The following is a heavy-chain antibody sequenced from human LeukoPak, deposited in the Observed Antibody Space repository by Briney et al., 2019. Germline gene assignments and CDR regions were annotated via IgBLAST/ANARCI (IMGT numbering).Heavy chain of an antibody. Sequence: GGSLRLSCAASGFTFSRSWMHWVRQAPGKGLVWVSRINSDGSNTKYADSVKGRFTISRDNAKNTLYLQMSSLRAEDTALYYCARGTYYYESSARHWFDPWGQGTLVTVSS. CDR3: ARGTYYYESSARHWFDP. CDR2: INSDGSNT. CDR1: GFTFSRSW. V-gene: IGHV3-74*03. D-gene: IGHD3-22*01. J-gene: IGHJ5*02.